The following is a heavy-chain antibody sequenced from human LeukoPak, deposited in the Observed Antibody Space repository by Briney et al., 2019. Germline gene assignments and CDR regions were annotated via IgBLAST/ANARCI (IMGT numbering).Heavy chain of an antibody. J-gene: IGHJ4*02. CDR3: VRQAVSGDSGIAY. D-gene: IGHD2-21*02. CDR2: INPDGSNS. Sequence: GGSLRLSCAASGFTFSNYWMHWVRQAPGKGLEWVSRINPDGSNSNYADFVKGRFIMSRDNDKNTAYLQMDSLRAEDTALFYCVRQAVSGDSGIAYWGRGTLVTVSS. CDR1: GFTFSNYW. V-gene: IGHV3-74*01.